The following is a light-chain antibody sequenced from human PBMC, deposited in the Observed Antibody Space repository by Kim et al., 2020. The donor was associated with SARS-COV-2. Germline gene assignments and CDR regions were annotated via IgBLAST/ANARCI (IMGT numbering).Light chain of an antibody. CDR3: ATLDSSLRWM. J-gene: IGLJ3*02. Sequence: QFVLTQPPSVSAAPGQRVTISCSGINSNVDNIYVSWYQHLPRTAPKLLIYHNNNRPSGIPDRFSGSKSGASAILDISGLQTGDEADYYCATLDSSLRWMFGGGTQLTVL. V-gene: IGLV1-51*01. CDR1: NSNVDNIY. CDR2: HNN.